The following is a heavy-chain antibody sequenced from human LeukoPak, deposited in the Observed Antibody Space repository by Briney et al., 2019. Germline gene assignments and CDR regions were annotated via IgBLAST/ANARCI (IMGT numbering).Heavy chain of an antibody. Sequence: PGGSLRLSCAASGFTFDDYAMHWVRQAPGKGLVWVSRIKSDGSTNYADSVKGRFTISRDNAKNTVSLQMNSLRPEDTGVYYCARAPSEIGGYYPEYFRHWGQGTLVTVSS. CDR2: IKSDGST. CDR1: GFTFDDYA. V-gene: IGHV3-74*01. CDR3: ARAPSEIGGYYPEYFRH. D-gene: IGHD3-22*01. J-gene: IGHJ1*01.